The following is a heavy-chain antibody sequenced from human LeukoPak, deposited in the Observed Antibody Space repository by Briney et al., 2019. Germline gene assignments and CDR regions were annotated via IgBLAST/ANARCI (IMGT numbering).Heavy chain of an antibody. CDR2: ISSSSSYI. CDR3: ARASITAASYYFDY. D-gene: IGHD6-13*01. J-gene: IGHJ4*02. V-gene: IGHV3-21*01. CDR1: GFTFSSYS. Sequence: PGGSLRLSCAASGFTFSSYSMNWVRQAPGKGLEWVSSISSSSSYIYYADSVKGRFTISRDNSKNTLYLQMNSLRAEDTAVYYCARASITAASYYFDYWGQGTLVSVSS.